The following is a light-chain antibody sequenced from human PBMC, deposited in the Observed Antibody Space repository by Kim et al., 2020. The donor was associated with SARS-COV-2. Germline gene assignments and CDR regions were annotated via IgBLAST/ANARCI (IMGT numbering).Light chain of an antibody. CDR3: QSYNRDNVI. J-gene: IGLJ2*01. CDR1: SGSIDDND. Sequence: GKAVTISCTRVSGSIDDNDVQWYQQRPGGVPTTVIYEDDQRPSGVSDRFSGSIDNSSNSASLTISGLRTEDEADYYCQSYNRDNVIFGGGTQLTVL. V-gene: IGLV6-57*03. CDR2: EDD.